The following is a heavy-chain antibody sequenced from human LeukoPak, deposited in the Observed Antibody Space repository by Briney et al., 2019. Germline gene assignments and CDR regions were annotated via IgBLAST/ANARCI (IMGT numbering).Heavy chain of an antibody. D-gene: IGHD3-22*01. J-gene: IGHJ4*02. CDR2: ISTNGGST. CDR3: VKGGKGISDSSGYYLFDY. CDR1: EFTNSW. V-gene: IGHV3-64D*09. Sequence: PGGSLRLSCAPSEFTNSWMNWVRQAPGKGLEYVSAISTNGGSTYYADSVKGRFTISRDNSKNTLYLQMSSLRAEDTAVYYCVKGGKGISDSSGYYLFDYWGQGTLVTVSS.